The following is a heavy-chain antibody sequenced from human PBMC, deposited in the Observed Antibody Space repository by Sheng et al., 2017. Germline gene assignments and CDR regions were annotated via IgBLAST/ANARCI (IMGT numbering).Heavy chain of an antibody. J-gene: IGHJ6*03. CDR2: IIPIFGTA. D-gene: IGHD2-2*01. V-gene: IGHV1-69*13. Sequence: QVQLVQSGAEVKKPGSSVKVSCKASGGTFSSYAISWVRQAPGQGLEWMGGIIPIFGTANYAQKFQGRVTITADESTSTAYMELSSLRSEDTAVYYCASSCSSTSCYLGYYYYMDVWGQGTTVTVSS. CDR3: ASSCSSTSCYLGYYYYMDV. CDR1: GGTFSSYA.